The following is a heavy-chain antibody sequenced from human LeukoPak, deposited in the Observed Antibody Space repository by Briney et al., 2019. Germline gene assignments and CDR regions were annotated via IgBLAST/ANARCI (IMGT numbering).Heavy chain of an antibody. Sequence: PGGSLRRSCAASGFTFSSYAMHWVRQAPGKGLEYVSAISSNGGSTYYANSVKGRFTISRDNSKNTLYLQMGSLRAEDMAVYYCASGYSYGYFDYWGQGTLVTVSS. J-gene: IGHJ4*02. V-gene: IGHV3-64*01. D-gene: IGHD5-18*01. CDR2: ISSNGGST. CDR3: ASGYSYGYFDY. CDR1: GFTFSSYA.